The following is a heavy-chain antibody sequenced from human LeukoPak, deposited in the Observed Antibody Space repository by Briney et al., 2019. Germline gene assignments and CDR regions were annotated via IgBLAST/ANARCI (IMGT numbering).Heavy chain of an antibody. CDR2: ISGSGGST. V-gene: IGHV3-23*01. CDR3: AKAPGWLSYYFDY. D-gene: IGHD3-16*02. Sequence: GASLRLSCAASGFTFSSYAMSWVRQAPGKGLEWVSAISGSGGSTYYADSVKGRFTISRDNSKNTLYLQMNSLRAEDTAVYYCAKAPGWLSYYFDYWGQGTLVTVSS. J-gene: IGHJ4*02. CDR1: GFTFSSYA.